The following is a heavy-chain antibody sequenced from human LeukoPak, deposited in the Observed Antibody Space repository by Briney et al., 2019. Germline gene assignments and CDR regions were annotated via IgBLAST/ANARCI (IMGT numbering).Heavy chain of an antibody. CDR2: IYSRGST. CDR3: ARHESGHFDY. V-gene: IGHV4-39*01. D-gene: IGHD5-12*01. J-gene: IGHJ4*02. CDR1: GGSISSSSYY. Sequence: SETLSLTCTVSGGSISSSSYYWGWIRQPPGEGLEWIGSIYSRGSTYYNPSLKSRVTISVDTSKNKFSLKLSSVTAADTAVYYCARHESGHFDYWGQGTLLTVSS.